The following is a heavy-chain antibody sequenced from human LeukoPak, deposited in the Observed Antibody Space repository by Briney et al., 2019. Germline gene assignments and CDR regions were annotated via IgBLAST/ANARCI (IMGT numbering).Heavy chain of an antibody. CDR2: IYYSGST. V-gene: IGHV4-59*01. CDR3: ARVGLYYYDSSGYWAFDI. Sequence: ASETLSLTCTVSGGSISSYYWSWIRQPPGKGLEWIGCIYYSGSTNYNPSLKSRVTISVDTSKNQFSLKLSSVTAADTAVYYCARVGLYYYDSSGYWAFDIWSQGTMVTVSS. J-gene: IGHJ3*02. D-gene: IGHD3-22*01. CDR1: GGSISSYY.